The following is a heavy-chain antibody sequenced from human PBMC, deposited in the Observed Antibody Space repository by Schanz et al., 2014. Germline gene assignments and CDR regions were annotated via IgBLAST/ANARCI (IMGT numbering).Heavy chain of an antibody. CDR2: VSSYDTTV. D-gene: IGHD3-3*01. J-gene: IGHJ6*02. CDR3: ARYGFRKFGVVYGLAV. CDR1: GFSYNSYA. V-gene: IGHV3-48*04. Sequence: EVQLLESGGGLVQPGGSLRLSCEGSGFSYNSYAMSWVRQAPGKGLEWISYVSSYDTTVSYADSVKGRFTISRDNAKNSVYLQMNSLRVEDTAVYYCARYGFRKFGVVYGLAVWGQGTTVTVS.